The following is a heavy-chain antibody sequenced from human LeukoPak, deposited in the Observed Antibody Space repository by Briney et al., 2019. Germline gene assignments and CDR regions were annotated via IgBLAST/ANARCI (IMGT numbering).Heavy chain of an antibody. J-gene: IGHJ4*02. CDR1: GFTLSSYW. CDR2: IISDGSSI. CDR3: AKGGGRYCSSTSCYRKDY. D-gene: IGHD2-2*01. Sequence: PGGSLRLSXAASGFTLSSYWMHWLRQVPGQGLVWVSRIISDGSSISYADSVKGRFSISRDNAKNTLYLQMNSLRAEDTAVYYCAKGGGRYCSSTSCYRKDYWGQGTLVTVSS. V-gene: IGHV3-74*01.